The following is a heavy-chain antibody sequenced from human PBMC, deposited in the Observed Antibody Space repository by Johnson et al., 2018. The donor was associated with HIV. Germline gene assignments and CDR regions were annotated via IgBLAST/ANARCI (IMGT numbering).Heavy chain of an antibody. CDR1: GFTFADYG. D-gene: IGHD3-9*01. V-gene: IGHV3-30*19. CDR3: ARELPSYDILTGPGAFDI. Sequence: QVQLVESGGGVVQPGGSLRLSCAASGFTFADYGMHWVRQAPGKGLEWVAVISYDGSNKYYADSVKGRFTISRDNSKNTLYLQMNSLRAEDTAVYYCARELPSYDILTGPGAFDIWGRGTMVTVSS. CDR2: ISYDGSNK. J-gene: IGHJ3*02.